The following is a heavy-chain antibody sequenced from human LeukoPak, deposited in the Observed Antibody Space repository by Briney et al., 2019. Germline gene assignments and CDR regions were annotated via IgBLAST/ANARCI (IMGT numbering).Heavy chain of an antibody. Sequence: ASVKVSCKASGGTFSSYAISWVRQAPGQGLEWMGGIIPIFGTANYAQKFQGRVTMTEDTSTDTAYMELSSLRSEDTAVYYCATGDGIFGVVPQDRDYWGQGTLVTVSS. CDR1: GGTFSSYA. CDR2: IIPIFGTA. V-gene: IGHV1-69*06. J-gene: IGHJ4*02. D-gene: IGHD3-3*01. CDR3: ATGDGIFGVVPQDRDY.